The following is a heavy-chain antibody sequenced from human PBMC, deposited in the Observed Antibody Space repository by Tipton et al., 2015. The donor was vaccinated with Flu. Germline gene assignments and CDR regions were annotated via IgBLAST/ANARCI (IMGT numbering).Heavy chain of an antibody. Sequence: TLSLTCSVSGASISSSSHYWAWIRQPPGKGLEWIATAYYTGNAHYNPSLRSRITISVDTSRSQFSLKLSSATAADTAMYYCARRDYSNYVSEPKNWFDPWGQGTLVTVSS. CDR3: ARRDYSNYVSEPKNWFDP. CDR1: GASISSSSHY. V-gene: IGHV4-39*01. J-gene: IGHJ5*02. CDR2: AYYTGNA. D-gene: IGHD4-11*01.